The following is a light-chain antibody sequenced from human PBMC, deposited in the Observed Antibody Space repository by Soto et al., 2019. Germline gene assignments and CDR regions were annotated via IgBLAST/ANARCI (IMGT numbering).Light chain of an antibody. CDR1: SSNIGAGYD. V-gene: IGLV1-40*01. CDR3: QSYDSSLSGSRV. J-gene: IGLJ1*01. CDR2: GNS. Sequence: QSVLTQPPSVSGAPGQRVTISCTGSSSNIGAGYDVHWYQQLPGTAPKLLIYGNSNRPSGVPDRFSGSKSGPSASLAITWLQAEDEADYYCQSYDSSLSGSRVFGTVTKVTVL.